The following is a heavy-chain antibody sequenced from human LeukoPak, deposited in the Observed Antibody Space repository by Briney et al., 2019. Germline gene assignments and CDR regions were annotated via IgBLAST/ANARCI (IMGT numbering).Heavy chain of an antibody. CDR2: IYYSGST. CDR3: ARGTVTFDY. V-gene: IGHV4-28*03. J-gene: IGHJ4*02. CDR1: AYSISSTNW. Sequence: SDTLSLTCTVSAYSISSTNWWDWIRQPPGKGLEWIGYIYYSGSTYYSPSLKSRVTISVDTSKNQFSLKLSSVTAADTAVYYCARGTVTFDYWGQGTLVTVSS. D-gene: IGHD4-17*01.